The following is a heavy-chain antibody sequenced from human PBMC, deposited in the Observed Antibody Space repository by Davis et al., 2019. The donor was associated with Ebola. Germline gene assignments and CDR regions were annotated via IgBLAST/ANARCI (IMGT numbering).Heavy chain of an antibody. CDR1: VLPLSSVC. D-gene: IGHD5-12*01. CDR2: TYYSSKWYT. V-gene: IGHV6-1*01. Sequence: HSQTLSLTCAISVLPLSSVCWNWIRQSPSRGLEWLGRTYYSSKWYTDYAVSVKSRITINPDTSKNQLSLQLNSVTPEDTAVYYCARGWLRTSFDIWGQGTMVTVSS. CDR3: ARGWLRTSFDI. J-gene: IGHJ3*02.